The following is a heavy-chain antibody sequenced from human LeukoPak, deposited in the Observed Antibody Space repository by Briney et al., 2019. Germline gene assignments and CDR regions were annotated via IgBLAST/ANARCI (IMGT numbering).Heavy chain of an antibody. J-gene: IGHJ5*02. Sequence: LRLSCAASGFTFSSYWMHWIRQPPGKGLEWIGYIYHSGSTYYNPSLKSRVTISVDRSKNQFSLKLSSVTAADTAVYYCARSGGPPGIATFDPWGQGTLVTVSS. CDR2: IYHSGST. D-gene: IGHD6-13*01. CDR1: GFTFSSYW. CDR3: ARSGGPPGIATFDP. V-gene: IGHV4-30-2*01.